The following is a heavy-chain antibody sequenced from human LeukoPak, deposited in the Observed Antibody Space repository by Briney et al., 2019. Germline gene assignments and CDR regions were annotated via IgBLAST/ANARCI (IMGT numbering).Heavy chain of an antibody. J-gene: IGHJ4*03. CDR3: AGTSGYLFEA. D-gene: IGHD3-22*01. Sequence: KSSETLSLTCTASGVPISSSYWSWIRQPPGKGLEWIEYIYYSGSTNYNPSLKSRVTISVGTSKNQFSLKLSSVSAADTAVYYSAGTSGYLFEAWGQGILVTVAS. CDR2: IYYSGST. CDR1: GVPISSSY. V-gene: IGHV4-59*08.